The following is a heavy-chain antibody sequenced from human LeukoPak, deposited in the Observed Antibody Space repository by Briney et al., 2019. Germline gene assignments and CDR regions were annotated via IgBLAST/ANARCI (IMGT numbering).Heavy chain of an antibody. V-gene: IGHV3-21*06. CDR3: ARDYYDSSASATFDY. J-gene: IGHJ4*02. CDR1: GFTFDTYT. CDR2: IASDTTYI. D-gene: IGHD3-22*01. Sequence: GGSLRLSCEASGFTFDTYTVNRVRQAPGKGLEWVSSIASDTTYIKYADSVKGRFTVSRGNAKNSVFLEMKSLRADDTAIYFCARDYYDSSASATFDYWGRGTLVTVSS.